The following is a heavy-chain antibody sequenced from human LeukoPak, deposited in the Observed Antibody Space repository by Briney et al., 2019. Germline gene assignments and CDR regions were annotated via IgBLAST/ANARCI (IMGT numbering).Heavy chain of an antibody. J-gene: IGHJ5*02. V-gene: IGHV4-4*09. CDR2: DSRSGST. D-gene: IGHD2-2*01. CDR3: APGVCCSSPSCLNWFDP. Sequence: TLTLPSTVSDRSLISSYKGSSPQPPGKGLGWVGRDSRSGSTYSNPSLKSRVTISVHTSKNQFSLKPRSVTAADTAVDYCAPGVCCSSPSCLNWFDPWGQGTLVTVSS. CDR1: DRSLISSY.